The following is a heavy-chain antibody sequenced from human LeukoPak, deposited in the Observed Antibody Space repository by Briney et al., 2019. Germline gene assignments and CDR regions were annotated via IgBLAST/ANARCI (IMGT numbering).Heavy chain of an antibody. J-gene: IGHJ4*02. V-gene: IGHV3-30*02. CDR2: IRYDGSNK. CDR1: GFTFSSYG. CDR3: ATSDGYCSGGSCYAGY. D-gene: IGHD2-15*01. Sequence: PGGSLRLSCAASGFTFSSYGMHWVRQAPGKGLEWVAFIRYDGSNKYYADSVKGRFTISRDNSKNTLYLQMNSLGAEDTAVYYCATSDGYCSGGSCYAGYWGQGTLVTVSS.